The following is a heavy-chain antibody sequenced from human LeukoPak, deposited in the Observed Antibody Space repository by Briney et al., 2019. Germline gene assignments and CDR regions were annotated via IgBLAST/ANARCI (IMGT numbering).Heavy chain of an antibody. CDR1: GGTFSSYA. D-gene: IGHD3-22*01. V-gene: IGHV1-69*05. Sequence: SVKVSCKDSGGTFSSYAISWVRQAPGQGLEWMGGIIPIFGTANYAQKFQGRVTITTDESTSTAYMELSSLRSEDTAVYYCARGPIVVVKDNWFDPWGQGTLVTVSS. CDR3: ARGPIVVVKDNWFDP. CDR2: IIPIFGTA. J-gene: IGHJ5*02.